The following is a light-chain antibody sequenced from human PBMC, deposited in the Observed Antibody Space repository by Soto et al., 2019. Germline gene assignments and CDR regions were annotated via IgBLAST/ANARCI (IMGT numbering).Light chain of an antibody. V-gene: IGKV1-5*03. Sequence: DIQMTQSPSTLSASVGDRVTITCRATQSISNWLAWYQQKPGKAPKLLIYKSSSLESGVPSRFSGSGSGTEFNLTISSMQPDDFATYYCQQYNSSFGQGTKVEIK. CDR3: QQYNSS. CDR1: QSISNW. CDR2: KSS. J-gene: IGKJ1*01.